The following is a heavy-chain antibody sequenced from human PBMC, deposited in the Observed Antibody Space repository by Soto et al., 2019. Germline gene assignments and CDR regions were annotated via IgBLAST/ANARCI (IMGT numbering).Heavy chain of an antibody. Sequence: PSETLSLTCTVSGGSISSNSHYWGWIRQPPGKGLEWIGSVFHSGSTQYSASLKSRVTISVDTSKDQFSLRLSSVPAADTAVYFCARLFTGDYYIDHWGQGTLVTVSS. CDR2: VFHSGST. D-gene: IGHD7-27*01. CDR1: GGSISSNSHY. V-gene: IGHV4-39*01. J-gene: IGHJ4*01. CDR3: ARLFTGDYYIDH.